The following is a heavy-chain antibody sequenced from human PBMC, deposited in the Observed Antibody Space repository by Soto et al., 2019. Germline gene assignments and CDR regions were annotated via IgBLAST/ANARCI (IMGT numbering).Heavy chain of an antibody. CDR2: INSDGSST. D-gene: IGHD6-19*01. V-gene: IGHV3-74*01. CDR1: GFTFSSYW. CDR3: ARDGGWSSYYFDY. Sequence: PVGSLRLSCAASGFTFSSYWMHWVRQAPGKGLVWVSRINSDGSSTSYADSVKGRFTISRDNAKNTLYLQMNSLRAEDTAVYYCARDGGWSSYYFDYWGQGTLVTVSS. J-gene: IGHJ4*02.